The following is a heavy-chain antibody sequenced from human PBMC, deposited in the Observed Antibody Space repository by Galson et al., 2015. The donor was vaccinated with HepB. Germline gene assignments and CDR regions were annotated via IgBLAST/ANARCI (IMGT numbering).Heavy chain of an antibody. CDR1: GFTFSDHY. V-gene: IGHV3-72*01. J-gene: IGHJ6*02. D-gene: IGHD5-12*01. CDR3: ARVDLVGGADYYGMDV. CDR2: TRNKANSYTT. Sequence: SLRLSCAASGFTFSDHYMDWVRQAPGKGLEWVGRTRNKANSYTTEYAASAKGRFTISRDDSKNSLYLQMNSLKTEDTAVYYCARVDLVGGADYYGMDVWGQGTTVTVSS.